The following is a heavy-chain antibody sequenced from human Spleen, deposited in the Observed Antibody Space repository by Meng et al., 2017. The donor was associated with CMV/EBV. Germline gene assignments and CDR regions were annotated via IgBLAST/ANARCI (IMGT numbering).Heavy chain of an antibody. CDR1: GGSISSGDYY. D-gene: IGHD2-15*01. V-gene: IGHV4-30-4*08. J-gene: IGHJ4*02. CDR2: IYYSGST. Sequence: QGQLQESGPGLVKPSQTLSLTCTVSGGSISSGDYYWSWIRQPPGKGLEWIGYIYYSGSTYYNPSLKSRVTISVDTSKNQFSLKLSSVTAADTAVYYCARAGVVVVAATQGFDYWGQGTLVTVSS. CDR3: ARAGVVVVAATQGFDY.